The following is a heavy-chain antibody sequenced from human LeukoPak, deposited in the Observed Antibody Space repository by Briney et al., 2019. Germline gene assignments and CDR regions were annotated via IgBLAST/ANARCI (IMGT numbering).Heavy chain of an antibody. Sequence: GGSVRLSCAASGFTFSSYAMSWVRQAPGKGLEWVSTISGSGGSTYYADSVKGRFTISRDNAKNSLSLQMNSLRDDDTAVYYCARGLNWGFDYWGQGTLVTVSS. V-gene: IGHV3-23*01. CDR2: ISGSGGST. CDR3: ARGLNWGFDY. CDR1: GFTFSSYA. D-gene: IGHD7-27*01. J-gene: IGHJ4*02.